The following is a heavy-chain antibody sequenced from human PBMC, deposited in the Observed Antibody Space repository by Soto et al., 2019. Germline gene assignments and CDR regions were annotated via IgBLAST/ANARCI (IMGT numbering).Heavy chain of an antibody. J-gene: IGHJ4*02. Sequence: QVHLVQSGAEVKKPGASVKVSCQGSGYAFTTYGITWVRQAPGQGLEWMGWISAHNGNTNYAQKLQGRVTVTRDTATSTAYMELRSLGYDDTAVYYCARGRYGAYWGQGALVTVSS. CDR3: ARGRYGAY. CDR2: ISAHNGNT. CDR1: GYAFTTYG. V-gene: IGHV1-18*01. D-gene: IGHD3-10*01.